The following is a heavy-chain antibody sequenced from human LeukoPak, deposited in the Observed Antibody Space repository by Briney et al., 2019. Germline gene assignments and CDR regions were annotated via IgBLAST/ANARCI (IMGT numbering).Heavy chain of an antibody. J-gene: IGHJ5*02. Sequence: SETLSLTCTVSGGSISSYYWSWIRQPPGKGLEWIGYIYYSGSTNYNPSLKSRVTISVDTSKNQFSLKLSSVTAADTAVYYCARRQGAMFNWFDPWGQGTLVTVSS. CDR1: GGSISSYY. D-gene: IGHD1-26*01. CDR3: ARRQGAMFNWFDP. V-gene: IGHV4-59*08. CDR2: IYYSGST.